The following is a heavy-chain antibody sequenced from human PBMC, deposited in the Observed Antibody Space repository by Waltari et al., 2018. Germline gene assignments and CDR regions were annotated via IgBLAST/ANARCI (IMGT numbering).Heavy chain of an antibody. V-gene: IGHV4-30-2*01. CDR1: GGSISSGGYS. D-gene: IGHD1-26*01. Sequence: QLQLQESGSGLVKPSQTLSLTCAVSGGSISSGGYSWSWIRQPPGKGLEWIGYIYHSGSTYYTPSRKSRVTISVDRSKNQFSLKLSSVTAADTAVYYCARQSVGRLAAFDIWGQGTMVTVSS. J-gene: IGHJ3*02. CDR3: ARQSVGRLAAFDI. CDR2: IYHSGST.